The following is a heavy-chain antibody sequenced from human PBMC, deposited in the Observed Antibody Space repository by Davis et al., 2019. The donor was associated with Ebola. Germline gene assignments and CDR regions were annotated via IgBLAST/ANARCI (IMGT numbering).Heavy chain of an antibody. D-gene: IGHD4-17*01. CDR3: ARHHGVTENWFDP. Sequence: MPGGSLRPSCALYGGSFSGYYWSWIRQPPGKGLEWIGEINHSGSPNYNPSLKSRVTISVDTSKNQFSLKLSSVTAADTAVYYCARHHGVTENWFDPWGQGTLVTVSS. CDR2: INHSGSP. J-gene: IGHJ5*02. CDR1: GGSFSGYY. V-gene: IGHV4-34*01.